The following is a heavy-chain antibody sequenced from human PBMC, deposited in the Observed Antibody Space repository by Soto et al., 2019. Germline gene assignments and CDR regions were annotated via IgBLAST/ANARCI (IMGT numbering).Heavy chain of an antibody. D-gene: IGHD6-13*01. CDR3: ASRIAAAGTNFDY. V-gene: IGHV1-69*13. Sequence: ASVKVSCKASGGTFSSYAISWVRQAPGQGLEWMGGIIPIFGTANYAQKFQGRVTITADESTSTVYMELSSLRSEDTAVYYCASRIAAAGTNFDYWGQGTLVTVSS. CDR1: GGTFSSYA. J-gene: IGHJ4*02. CDR2: IIPIFGTA.